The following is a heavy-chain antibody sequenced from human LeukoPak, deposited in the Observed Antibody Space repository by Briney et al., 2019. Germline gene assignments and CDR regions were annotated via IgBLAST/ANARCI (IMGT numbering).Heavy chain of an antibody. V-gene: IGHV4-39*01. Sequence: SETLSLTCTVSGGSISSSSYYWGWIRQPPGKGLEWIGSIYYSGSTYYNPSLKSRVTISVDTSKNQFSLKLSSVTAADTAVYYCVRRGAVGDYWGQGTLVTVSS. J-gene: IGHJ4*02. CDR2: IYYSGST. D-gene: IGHD6-19*01. CDR1: GGSISSSSYY. CDR3: VRRGAVGDY.